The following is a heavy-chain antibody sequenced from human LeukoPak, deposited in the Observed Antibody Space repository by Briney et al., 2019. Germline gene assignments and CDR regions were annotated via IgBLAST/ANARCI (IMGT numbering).Heavy chain of an antibody. CDR3: ARKPGYCSGGSGYGGWFDP. CDR1: GGSFSGYY. V-gene: IGHV4-34*01. J-gene: IGHJ5*02. D-gene: IGHD2-15*01. CDR2: INHSGST. Sequence: SETLSLTCAVSGGSFSGYYWSWIRQPPGKGLEWIGEINHSGSTIYNPSLKGRVTISLDTSKRQCSLKLTCVTAADTAVYYCARKPGYCSGGSGYGGWFDPWGEGTLVTVSA.